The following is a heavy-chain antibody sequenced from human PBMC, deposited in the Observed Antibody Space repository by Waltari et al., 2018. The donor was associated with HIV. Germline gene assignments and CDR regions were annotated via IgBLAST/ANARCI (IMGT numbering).Heavy chain of an antibody. CDR2: SNPKSGVT. V-gene: IGHV1-2*02. CDR1: RFTFTAYY. Sequence: QVQLVQSGAEVKKPGASVKVSCTTSRFTFTAYYVHWVRQAPGQGLEWMGWSNPKSGVTHFAQNFQGRINMTRDTSIKTAYLELSRLQSDDTAVYYCARDWWQLPSGGYFFDYWGQGTLVTVSS. CDR3: ARDWWQLPSGGYFFDY. D-gene: IGHD2-15*01. J-gene: IGHJ4*02.